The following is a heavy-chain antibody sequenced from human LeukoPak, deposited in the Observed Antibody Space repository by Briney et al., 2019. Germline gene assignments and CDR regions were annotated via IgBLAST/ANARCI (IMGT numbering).Heavy chain of an antibody. Sequence: PSETLSLTCTVSGGSISSYYWSWIRQPPGKGLEWIGYIYYSGSTNYNPSLKSRVTISVDTSKNQFSLKLSSVTAAGTAVYYCARQLGYSSGWYEGYFDYWGQGTLVTVSS. CDR2: IYYSGST. CDR3: ARQLGYSSGWYEGYFDY. CDR1: GGSISSYY. D-gene: IGHD6-19*01. J-gene: IGHJ4*02. V-gene: IGHV4-59*08.